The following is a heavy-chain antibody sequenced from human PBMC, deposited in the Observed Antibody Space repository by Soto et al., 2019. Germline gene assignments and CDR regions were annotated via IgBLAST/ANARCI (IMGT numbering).Heavy chain of an antibody. J-gene: IGHJ4*02. V-gene: IGHV3-23*01. CDR3: AKNRMTGQAHYDF. D-gene: IGHD3-9*01. Sequence: GGSLRLSCASSGFPFSHYAVPRLRQAPGKGLEWVSTISGRGGSTNYADSVKARLTTSRDNSKTTLYLQLSSLRREDTAVYYCAKNRMTGQAHYDFWGQGTPVTVSS. CDR1: GFPFSHYA. CDR2: ISGRGGST.